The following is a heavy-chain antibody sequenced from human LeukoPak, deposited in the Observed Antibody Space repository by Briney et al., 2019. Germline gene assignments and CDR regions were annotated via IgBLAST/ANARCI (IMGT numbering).Heavy chain of an antibody. J-gene: IGHJ4*02. CDR3: ANIGYYYDSSGYSHDY. D-gene: IGHD3-22*01. CDR2: ISATGGNT. CDR1: GFTFSTYG. Sequence: PGGTLRLSCAASGFTFSTYGMSWVRQAPGKGLEWVSAISATGGNTFYADSVKGRFTISRDNSKNTLYLQMNSLRAEDTAVYYCANIGYYYDSSGYSHDYWGQGTLVTVSS. V-gene: IGHV3-23*01.